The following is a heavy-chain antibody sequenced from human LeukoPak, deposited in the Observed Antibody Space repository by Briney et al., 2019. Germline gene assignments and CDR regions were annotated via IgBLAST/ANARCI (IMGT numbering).Heavy chain of an antibody. CDR3: ARVSSSSWYHEYYYYMDV. CDR1: GGSISSYY. J-gene: IGHJ6*03. V-gene: IGHV4-59*01. CDR2: IYYSGST. Sequence: SETLSLTCTVSGGSISSYYWSWIRQPPGKGLEWIGYIYYSGSTNYNPSLKSRVTISVDTSKNQFSLKLSSVTAADTAVYYCARVSSSSWYHEYYYYMDVWGKGTTVTVSS. D-gene: IGHD6-13*01.